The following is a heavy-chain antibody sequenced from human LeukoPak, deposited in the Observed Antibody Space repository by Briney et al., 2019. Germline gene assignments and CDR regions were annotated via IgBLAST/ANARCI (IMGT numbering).Heavy chain of an antibody. Sequence: GASVKVSCKASGYTFTSYGISWVRQAPGQGLEWMGWISAYNGNTNYAQKLQGRVTMTTDTSTSTAYMELRSLRSDDTAVYYCARDTGVNIVVVPAAIRVSQVRFDYWGQGTLVTVSS. D-gene: IGHD2-2*02. V-gene: IGHV1-18*01. CDR3: ARDTGVNIVVVPAAIRVSQVRFDY. J-gene: IGHJ4*02. CDR2: ISAYNGNT. CDR1: GYTFTSYG.